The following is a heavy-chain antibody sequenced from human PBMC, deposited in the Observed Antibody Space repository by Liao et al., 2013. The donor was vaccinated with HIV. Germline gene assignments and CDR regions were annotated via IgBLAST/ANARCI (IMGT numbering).Heavy chain of an antibody. CDR1: GASISSSDYY. CDR2: IFFSGST. D-gene: IGHD3-3*01. CDR3: AARITIFGVVIPHAFDI. V-gene: IGHV4-39*07. J-gene: IGHJ3*02. Sequence: QLRLQESGPGLVKPSDTLSLTCSVSGASISSSDYYWGWVRQPPGQGLEWIGSIFFSGSTHYTPSLKSRVKVSVDTSKNQFSLKLSSVTAADTAVYYCAARITIFGVVIPHAFDIWGQGTMVTVSS.